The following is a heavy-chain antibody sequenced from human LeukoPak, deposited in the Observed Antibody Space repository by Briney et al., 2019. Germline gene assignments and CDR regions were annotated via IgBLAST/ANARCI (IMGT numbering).Heavy chain of an antibody. D-gene: IGHD5-12*01. CDR1: GGSISSYY. CDR3: ARGVRGYSGYENFDY. J-gene: IGHJ4*02. Sequence: SETLSLTCTVSGGSISSYYWSWIRQPSGKGLEWIGYIYYSGSTNYNPSLKSRVTISVDTSKNQFSLKLSSVTAADTAVYYCARGVRGYSGYENFDYWGQGTLVTVSS. V-gene: IGHV4-59*01. CDR2: IYYSGST.